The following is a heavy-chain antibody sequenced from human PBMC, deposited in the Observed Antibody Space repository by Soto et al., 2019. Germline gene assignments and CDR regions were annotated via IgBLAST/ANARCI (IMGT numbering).Heavy chain of an antibody. Sequence: EVQLVESGGGLVQPGASLRLSCVASGFALSNYWINWVRQAPGKGLEWVANIKQDGSEKNYVDSVKGRFTISRDNARHSLYLQMNSLRAEDTAAYYCATETSTWGCWGQGTLVTVSS. CDR2: IKQDGSEK. CDR3: ATETSTWGC. J-gene: IGHJ4*02. V-gene: IGHV3-7*05. D-gene: IGHD7-27*01. CDR1: GFALSNYW.